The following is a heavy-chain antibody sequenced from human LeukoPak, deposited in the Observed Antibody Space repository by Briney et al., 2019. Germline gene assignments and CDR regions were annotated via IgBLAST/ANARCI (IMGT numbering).Heavy chain of an antibody. CDR1: GFTFSSYS. V-gene: IGHV3-21*01. CDR2: IGSSSSYI. D-gene: IGHD6-6*01. Sequence: GGSLRLSCAASGFTFSSYSMNWVRQAPGKGLEWVSSIGSSSSYIYYADSVKGRFTISRDNAKNSLYLQMNSLRAEDTAVYYCARDLQAARPFDYWGQGTLVTVSS. J-gene: IGHJ4*02. CDR3: ARDLQAARPFDY.